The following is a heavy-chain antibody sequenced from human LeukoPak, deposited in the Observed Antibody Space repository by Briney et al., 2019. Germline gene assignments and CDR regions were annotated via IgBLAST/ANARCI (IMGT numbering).Heavy chain of an antibody. J-gene: IGHJ4*02. CDR1: GLIVSNNY. Sequence: SGGSLRLSCAASGLIVSNNYMSWVRQAPGKGLEWVSIVYSGGHTYYADSVKGRFTISRDKSKNTLYLQMNSLRAEDTAVYYCAKDQAYSSGFCWGQGTLVTVSS. D-gene: IGHD6-19*01. V-gene: IGHV3-66*02. CDR3: AKDQAYSSGFC. CDR2: VYSGGHT.